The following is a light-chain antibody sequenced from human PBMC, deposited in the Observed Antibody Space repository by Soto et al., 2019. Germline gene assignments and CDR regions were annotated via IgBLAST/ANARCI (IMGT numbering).Light chain of an antibody. J-gene: IGLJ1*01. V-gene: IGLV2-14*01. Sequence: QSVLTQPASVSGSPGQSITISCVGTSSDVGAYNYVSWYQQYPGKAPKLMIYEVSNRPSGVSNRFSGSKSGNTASLTISGLQDEDEDDYYCSTYTTSSSLDLFGTGTKLTVL. CDR3: STYTTSSSLDL. CDR1: SSDVGAYNY. CDR2: EVS.